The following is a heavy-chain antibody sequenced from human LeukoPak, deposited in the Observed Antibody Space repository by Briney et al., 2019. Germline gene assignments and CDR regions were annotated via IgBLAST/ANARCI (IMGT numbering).Heavy chain of an antibody. CDR2: INWNGGST. D-gene: IGHD1-26*01. J-gene: IGHJ6*02. CDR3: ARDDQVGVTGYYGMDV. V-gene: IGHV3-20*04. CDR1: GFAFDDYG. Sequence: GGSLRLSCAASGFAFDDYGMSWVRQAPGKGLEWVSGINWNGGSTGYADSVKGRFTISRDNAKNSLYLQMNSLRVEDTALYYCARDDQVGVTGYYGMDVWGQGTTVTVSS.